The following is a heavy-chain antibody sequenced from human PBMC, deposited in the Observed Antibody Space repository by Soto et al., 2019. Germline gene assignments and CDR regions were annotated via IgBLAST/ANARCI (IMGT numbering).Heavy chain of an antibody. Sequence: QLQLQESGPGLVKPSETLSLTCTVSGGSISSSSYYWGWIRQPPGKGLEWIGSIYYSGSTYYNPSLKSRVTIAVDTSKNQSSLKLSSVTAADTAVYYCASLYSSSSDRHTYYGMDVWGQGTTVTVSS. CDR3: ASLYSSSSDRHTYYGMDV. CDR2: IYYSGST. V-gene: IGHV4-39*01. CDR1: GGSISSSSYY. J-gene: IGHJ6*02. D-gene: IGHD6-6*01.